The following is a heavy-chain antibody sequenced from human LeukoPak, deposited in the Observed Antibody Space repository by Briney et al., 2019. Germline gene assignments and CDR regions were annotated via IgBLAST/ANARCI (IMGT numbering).Heavy chain of an antibody. J-gene: IGHJ5*02. D-gene: IGHD6-13*01. CDR3: AKAYSSSWYEGWFDP. Sequence: GGSLRLSCAASGFTFSSYSMNWVRQATGKGLEWVSSISSSSSYIYYADSVKGRFTISRDNAKNSLYLQMNSLRAEDTAVYYCAKAYSSSWYEGWFDPWGQGTLVTVSS. V-gene: IGHV3-21*01. CDR1: GFTFSSYS. CDR2: ISSSSSYI.